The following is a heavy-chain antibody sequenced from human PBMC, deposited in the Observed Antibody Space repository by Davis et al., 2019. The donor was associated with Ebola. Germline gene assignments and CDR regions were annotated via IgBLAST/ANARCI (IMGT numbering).Heavy chain of an antibody. J-gene: IGHJ6*03. CDR3: ARQEESYYYHMDV. CDR1: GGSITNSF. Sequence: SETLSLTCTVSGGSITNSFWNWIRQPPGKGLERIGYIYYSGSTDYNPSLKSRLTISVDTSKNQFSLKLSSVTAADTAVYYCARQEESYYYHMDVWSKGTTVTVSS. CDR2: IYYSGST. V-gene: IGHV4-59*08.